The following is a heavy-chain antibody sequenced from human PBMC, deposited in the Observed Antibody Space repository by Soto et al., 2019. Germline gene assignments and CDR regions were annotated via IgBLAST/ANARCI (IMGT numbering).Heavy chain of an antibody. Sequence: QVQLVESGGGVVQPGRSLRLSCAASGFTFSSYAMHWVRQAPGKGLEWVAVISYDGSNKYYADSVKGRFTISRDNYKNTLYLQMNSLRAEDTAVYYCARDKIAAAGSELVYYYYGMDVLGQGTTVTLSS. CDR3: ARDKIAAAGSELVYYYYGMDV. D-gene: IGHD6-13*01. CDR2: ISYDGSNK. J-gene: IGHJ6*02. V-gene: IGHV3-30-3*01. CDR1: GFTFSSYA.